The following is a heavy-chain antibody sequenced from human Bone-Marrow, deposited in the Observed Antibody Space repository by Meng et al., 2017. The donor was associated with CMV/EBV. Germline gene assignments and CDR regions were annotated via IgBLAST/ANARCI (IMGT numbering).Heavy chain of an antibody. D-gene: IGHD2-2*01. CDR3: ARDWEYCSSTSCYSYYYGMAV. CDR1: GYTFTSYY. CDR2: INPSGGST. J-gene: IGHJ6*01. Sequence: SVKVSCKASGYTFTSYYMHWVRQAPGQGLEWMGIINPSGGSTSYAQKFQGRVTMTRDTSTSTVYMELSSLRSEDTAVYYCARDWEYCSSTSCYSYYYGMAVWGQGTTVTGSS. V-gene: IGHV1-46*01.